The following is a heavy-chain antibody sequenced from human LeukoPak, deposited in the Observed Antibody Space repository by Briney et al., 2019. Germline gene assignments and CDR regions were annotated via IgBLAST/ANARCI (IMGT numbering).Heavy chain of an antibody. V-gene: IGHV1-2*02. Sequence: EASVKVSCKASGGTFSSYAISWVRQAPGQGLEWMGWINPNSGGTNYAQKFQGRVTMTRDTSISTAYMELSRLRSDDAAVYYCASIYDSSESVFDYWGQGTLVTVSS. J-gene: IGHJ4*02. D-gene: IGHD3-22*01. CDR2: INPNSGGT. CDR3: ASIYDSSESVFDY. CDR1: GGTFSSYA.